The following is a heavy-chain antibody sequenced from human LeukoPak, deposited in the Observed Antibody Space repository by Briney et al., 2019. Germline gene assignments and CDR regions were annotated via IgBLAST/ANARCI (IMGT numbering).Heavy chain of an antibody. J-gene: IGHJ5*02. Sequence: SETLSLTCTVSGYSISSNYHWGWIRQPPGKGLEWIATIYHSGSTYYNPSLKSRVTISVDTSKNQFSLKMRSVTAADTAVYYCARGQGYSYGYEWFDPWGQGTLVTVSS. CDR2: IYHSGST. CDR1: GYSISSNYH. D-gene: IGHD5-18*01. CDR3: ARGQGYSYGYEWFDP. V-gene: IGHV4-38-2*02.